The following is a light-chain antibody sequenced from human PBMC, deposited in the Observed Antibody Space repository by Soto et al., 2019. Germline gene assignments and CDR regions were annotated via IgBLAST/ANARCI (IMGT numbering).Light chain of an antibody. V-gene: IGKV1-9*01. J-gene: IGKJ5*01. CDR3: QQRNSYPIT. CDR2: TAS. CDR1: QGISNY. Sequence: DIQMTQSPSSLSPSVGDRVTITCRASQGISNYLAWYQQKPGKAPNXLIHTASTLQSGVPSRFSGSGSGTELTITISSLQPEDGETYYGQQRNSYPITFGQGTRLEIK.